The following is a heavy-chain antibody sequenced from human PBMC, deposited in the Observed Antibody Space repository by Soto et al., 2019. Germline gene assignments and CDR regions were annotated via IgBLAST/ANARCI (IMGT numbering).Heavy chain of an antibody. CDR3: ARDLGDSSGYYRLIDY. Sequence: GGSLRLSCAASGFTFSSYGTHWVRQAPGKGLEWVAVIWYDGSNKYYADSVKGRFTISRDNSKNTLYLQMNSLRAEDTAVYYCARDLGDSSGYYRLIDYWGQGTLVTVSS. CDR1: GFTFSSYG. CDR2: IWYDGSNK. D-gene: IGHD3-22*01. V-gene: IGHV3-33*01. J-gene: IGHJ4*02.